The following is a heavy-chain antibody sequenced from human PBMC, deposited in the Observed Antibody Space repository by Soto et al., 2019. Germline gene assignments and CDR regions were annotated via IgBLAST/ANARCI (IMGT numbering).Heavy chain of an antibody. CDR3: ARGLYSGWHYFDY. Sequence: EVQLVESGGGLVQPGGSLRLSCAASGFTVSSNYMSWVRQAPGKGLEWVSVIYSGGSTYYADSVKGRFTISRDISKNPLYRQMNRLRAEDTAVYYCARGLYSGWHYFDYWGQGTLVTVSS. V-gene: IGHV3-66*01. CDR1: GFTVSSNY. CDR2: IYSGGST. J-gene: IGHJ4*02. D-gene: IGHD5-12*01.